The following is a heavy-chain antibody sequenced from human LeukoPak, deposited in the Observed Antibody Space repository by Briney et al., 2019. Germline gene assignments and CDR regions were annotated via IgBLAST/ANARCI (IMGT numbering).Heavy chain of an antibody. CDR1: RFTFSSYR. J-gene: IGHJ4*02. V-gene: IGHV3-74*01. Sequence: GGSLRLSCAASRFTFSSYRMHWVRQAPGKGLVWVSRVNTDGSSTTYVDSVKGRFTISRDNAKNTLYLQMNSLRAEDTAVYYCAREGYCSSTSCYYFDYWGQGALVTVSS. CDR2: VNTDGSST. CDR3: AREGYCSSTSCYYFDY. D-gene: IGHD2-2*01.